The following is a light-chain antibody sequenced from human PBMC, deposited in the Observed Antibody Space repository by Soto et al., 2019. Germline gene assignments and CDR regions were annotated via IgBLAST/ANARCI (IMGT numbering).Light chain of an antibody. CDR2: DAS. J-gene: IGKJ1*01. V-gene: IGKV1-5*01. Sequence: DIQMAQSPSTLSASVGDRVTITWLARHSISSWLAWYQQKPGKAPKLLIYDASSLESGVPSRFSGSGSGTEFTLTISSLQPDDFATYYCQHYNSYSEAFGQGTKVDIK. CDR3: QHYNSYSEA. CDR1: HSISSW.